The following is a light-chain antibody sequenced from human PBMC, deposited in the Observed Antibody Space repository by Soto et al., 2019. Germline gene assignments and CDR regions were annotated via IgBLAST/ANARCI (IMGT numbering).Light chain of an antibody. J-gene: IGKJ4*01. V-gene: IGKV3-20*01. CDR2: GAS. Sequence: EIVLTQSPGTLSLSPGERATLSCRASQSVSSSYLAWYQQKPGQAPRLLIYGASSRATGIPDRFSGSGSGTDFTLTISRLEPEDCAVYYWQQDDSSPLTFGGGTKVEIK. CDR3: QQDDSSPLT. CDR1: QSVSSSY.